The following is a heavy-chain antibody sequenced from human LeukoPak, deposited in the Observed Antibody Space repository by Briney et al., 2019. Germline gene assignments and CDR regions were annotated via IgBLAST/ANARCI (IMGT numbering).Heavy chain of an antibody. CDR2: IYHSGST. CDR3: ARVTYYYDSSGYYYVVYFDY. Sequence: PSETLSLTCTVSGYSISSGYYWGWIRPPPGKGLEWIGSIYHSGSTYYNPSLKSRVTISVDTSKNQFSLKLSSVTAADTAVYYCARVTYYYDSSGYYYVVYFDYWGQGTLVTVSS. D-gene: IGHD3-22*01. CDR1: GYSISSGYY. J-gene: IGHJ4*02. V-gene: IGHV4-38-2*02.